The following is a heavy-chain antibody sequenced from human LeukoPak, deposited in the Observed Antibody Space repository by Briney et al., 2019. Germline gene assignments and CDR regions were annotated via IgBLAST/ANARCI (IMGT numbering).Heavy chain of an antibody. Sequence: PSETLSLTCTVSGGSISSSSYYWGWIRQPPGKGLEWIGSIYYSGSTYYNPSLKSRVTISVDTSKNQFSLKLSSVTAADTAVYYCARLHDSSGDWVDYWGQGTLVTVS. J-gene: IGHJ4*02. V-gene: IGHV4-39*01. D-gene: IGHD3-22*01. CDR2: IYYSGST. CDR1: GGSISSSSYY. CDR3: ARLHDSSGDWVDY.